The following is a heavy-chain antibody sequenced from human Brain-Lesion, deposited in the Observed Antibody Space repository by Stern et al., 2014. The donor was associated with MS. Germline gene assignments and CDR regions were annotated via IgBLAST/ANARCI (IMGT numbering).Heavy chain of an antibody. CDR1: GGSVSSGSRY. J-gene: IGHJ4*02. V-gene: IGHV4-31*03. Sequence: MQLVESGPGLVKPSQTLSLTCTVSGGSVSSGSRYWSWISQHPGKGLEWIGYISYSGNTYYSPSLQSRLTISMDTSKNQFSLKLRSVTAADTAIYYCARVTEFLRFFYPDYWGQGTLVTVSS. CDR3: ARVTEFLRFFYPDY. CDR2: ISYSGNT. D-gene: IGHD3-3*01.